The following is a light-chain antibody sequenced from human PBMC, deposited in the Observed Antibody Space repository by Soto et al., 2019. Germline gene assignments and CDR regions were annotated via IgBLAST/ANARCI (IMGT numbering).Light chain of an antibody. CDR2: EGS. J-gene: IGLJ1*01. Sequence: QSALTQPASVSGSPGQSITISCTGTSGDVGSYNLVSWYQHHPGKAPKLMIYEGSKRPSGVSNRFSGSKSGSTASLTISGLQAEDEADYYCCSYARSSTYVFATGTKLTVL. V-gene: IGLV2-23*01. CDR3: CSYARSSTYV. CDR1: SGDVGSYNL.